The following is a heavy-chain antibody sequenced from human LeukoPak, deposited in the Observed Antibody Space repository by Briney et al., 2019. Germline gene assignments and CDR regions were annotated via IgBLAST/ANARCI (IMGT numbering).Heavy chain of an antibody. CDR1: GASISSSSYY. CDR2: IYYSGST. D-gene: IGHD3-22*01. CDR3: ARRAIGYDSSGYYPNWYFDL. Sequence: SETLSLTCTVSGASISSSSYYSGWIRQPPGKGLEWIGSIYYSGSTYYNPSLKSRVTISVDTSKNQFSLKLSFVTAADTAVYYCARRAIGYDSSGYYPNWYFDLWGRGTLVTVSS. J-gene: IGHJ2*01. V-gene: IGHV4-39*01.